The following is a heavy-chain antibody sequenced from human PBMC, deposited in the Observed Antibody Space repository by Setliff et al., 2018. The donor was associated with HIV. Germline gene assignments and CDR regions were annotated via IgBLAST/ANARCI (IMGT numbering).Heavy chain of an antibody. CDR1: GYIFSGYY. V-gene: IGHV1-2*02. CDR3: ALANIVSTARWNH. CDR2: INYNNGDT. D-gene: IGHD3-16*02. J-gene: IGHJ5*02. Sequence: WASVKVSCKTSGYIFSGYYLHWPRRAPGQGLEWMGWINYNNGDTQYADEFQGRVTMTRDTSTSTVYVDLNRLTSDDTAVYYCALANIVSTARWNHWGRGTLVTVSS.